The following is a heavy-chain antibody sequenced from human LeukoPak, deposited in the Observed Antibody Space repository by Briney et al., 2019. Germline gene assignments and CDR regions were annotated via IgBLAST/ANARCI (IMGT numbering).Heavy chain of an antibody. Sequence: GGSLRLSCAASGFDFSTYGMHWVRQAPGKGLEWVAVISYDGSNKYYADSVKGRFTISRDNSKDTLYLQMNSLRAEDTAVYYCARDYGNRFDPWGQGTLVTVSS. CDR1: GFDFSTYG. D-gene: IGHD3-16*01. CDR3: ARDYGNRFDP. CDR2: ISYDGSNK. V-gene: IGHV3-30*03. J-gene: IGHJ5*02.